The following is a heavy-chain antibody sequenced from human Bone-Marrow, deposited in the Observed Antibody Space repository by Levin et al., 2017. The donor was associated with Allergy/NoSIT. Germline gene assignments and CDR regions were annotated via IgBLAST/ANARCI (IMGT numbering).Heavy chain of an antibody. Sequence: GESLKISCAASGFTFSQYTFHWVRQAPGKGLEWVALIPYDGGKNYYADSVTGRFTISRDISENTLYLQMNSLKPEDTALYYCARSLWAGTLDYWSQGTLVTVSS. D-gene: IGHD6-19*01. CDR1: GFTFSQYT. CDR3: ARSLWAGTLDY. J-gene: IGHJ4*02. V-gene: IGHV3-30-3*01. CDR2: IPYDGGKN.